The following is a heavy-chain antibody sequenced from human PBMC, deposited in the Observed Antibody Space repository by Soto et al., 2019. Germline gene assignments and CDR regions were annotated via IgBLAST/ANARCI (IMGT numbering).Heavy chain of an antibody. CDR1: GFTFSSYA. Sequence: QVQLVESGGGVVQPGRSLRLSCAASGFTFSSYAMHWVRQAPGKGLEWVAVISYDGSNKYYADSVKGRFTISRDNSKNTLYLQMNSLRAEDTAVYYCASGYCSGGSCSPAWDYWGQGTLVTVSS. V-gene: IGHV3-30-3*01. CDR2: ISYDGSNK. D-gene: IGHD2-15*01. CDR3: ASGYCSGGSCSPAWDY. J-gene: IGHJ4*02.